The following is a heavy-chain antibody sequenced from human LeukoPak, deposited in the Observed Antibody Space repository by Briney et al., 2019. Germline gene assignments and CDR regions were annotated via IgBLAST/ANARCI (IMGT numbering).Heavy chain of an antibody. J-gene: IGHJ6*02. D-gene: IGHD3-22*01. CDR3: ARGSFYYDSSAPRIGHGMDV. V-gene: IGHV4-31*03. CDR2: IYYSGST. Sequence: PSETLSLTCTVSGGSISSGGYYWSWIRQHPGKGLEWIGYIYYSGSTYYNPSLKSRVTISVDTSKNQFSLKLSSVTAADTAVYYCARGSFYYDSSAPRIGHGMDVWGQGTTVTVSS. CDR1: GGSISSGGYY.